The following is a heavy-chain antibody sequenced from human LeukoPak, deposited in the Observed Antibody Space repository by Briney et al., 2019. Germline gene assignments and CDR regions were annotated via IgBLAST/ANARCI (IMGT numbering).Heavy chain of an antibody. Sequence: GGSLRLSCTTSGFIFSSYWMGWVRQAPGKGLECVGYIKQDGSEKYYVDSVKGRFTISRDNAKNSLYLQMHSLRAEDTAVYYCARAGGSSWADYWGQGTLITVSS. V-gene: IGHV3-7*01. J-gene: IGHJ4*02. CDR2: IKQDGSEK. D-gene: IGHD6-13*01. CDR1: GFIFSSYW. CDR3: ARAGGSSWADY.